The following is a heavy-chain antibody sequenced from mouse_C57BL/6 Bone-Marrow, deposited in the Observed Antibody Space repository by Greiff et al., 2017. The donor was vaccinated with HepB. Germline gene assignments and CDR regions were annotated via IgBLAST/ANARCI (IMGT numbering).Heavy chain of an antibody. J-gene: IGHJ4*01. CDR3: ARFRQLKAMDY. V-gene: IGHV1-82*01. CDR1: GYAFSSSW. CDR2: IYPGDGDT. D-gene: IGHD3-2*02. Sequence: VKLQESGPELVKPGASVKISCKASGYAFSSSWMNWVKQRPGKGLEWIGRIYPGDGDTNYNGKFKGKATLTADKSSSTAYMQLSSLTSEDSAVYFCARFRQLKAMDYWGQGTSVTVSS.